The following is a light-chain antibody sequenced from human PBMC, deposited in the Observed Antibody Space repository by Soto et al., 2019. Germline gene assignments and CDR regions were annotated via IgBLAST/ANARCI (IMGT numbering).Light chain of an antibody. CDR2: DAS. CDR1: QSVNYY. V-gene: IGKV3-11*01. Sequence: DIVLTQYPSTLSFSSRDTATLSCRASQSVNYYVAWYQQRPGQAPRLLIYDASNRAPGIPDRFSGSGSGTGFTLSVSCLEPEDFAVYYCQQRSHGLTFGGGTKVDIK. CDR3: QQRSHGLT. J-gene: IGKJ4*01.